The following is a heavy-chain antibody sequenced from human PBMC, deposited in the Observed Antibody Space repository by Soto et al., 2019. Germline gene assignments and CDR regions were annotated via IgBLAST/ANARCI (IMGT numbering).Heavy chain of an antibody. V-gene: IGHV4-4*07. J-gene: IGHJ3*02. CDR2: VYISGST. CDR1: GGSISTYY. Sequence: QVQLQESGPGLVKPSETLSLTCTVSGGSISTYYWNWIRQSAGKGLEWIGRVYISGSTNSHPSLKSRVAMSADTSNNQFSLKVTSVTAADRAGYYCARGGRDGFNIWGQGTMVTVSS. CDR3: ARGGRDGFNI.